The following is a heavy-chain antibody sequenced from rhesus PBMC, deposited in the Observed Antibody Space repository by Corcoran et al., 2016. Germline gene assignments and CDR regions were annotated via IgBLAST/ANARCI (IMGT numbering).Heavy chain of an antibody. J-gene: IGHJ4*01. V-gene: IGHV4-106*01. CDR1: GGSISDDYY. CDR2: SYGSGGGT. Sequence: QVQLQESGPGLVKPSETLSLTCAVSGGSISDDYYWRWIRQPPGKGLEWIGYSYGSGGGTNYNPSLKNRVTISIDTSKNQFSLKLSSVTAADTAVYYCARDKGPADYWGQGVLVTVSS. CDR3: ARDKGPADY.